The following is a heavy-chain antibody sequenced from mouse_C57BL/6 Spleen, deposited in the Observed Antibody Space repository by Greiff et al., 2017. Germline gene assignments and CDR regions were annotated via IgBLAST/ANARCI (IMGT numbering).Heavy chain of an antibody. CDR3: ARDGRVTTCDYFDY. D-gene: IGHD2-12*01. CDR1: GFTFSDFY. J-gene: IGHJ2*01. Sequence: EVNVVESGGGLVQSGRSLRLSCATSGFTFSDFYMEWVRQAPGKGLEWIAASRNKANDYTTEYSASVKGRFIVSRDTSQSILYLQMNALRAEDTAIYYCARDGRVTTCDYFDYWGQGTTLTVSS. CDR2: SRNKANDYTT. V-gene: IGHV7-1*01.